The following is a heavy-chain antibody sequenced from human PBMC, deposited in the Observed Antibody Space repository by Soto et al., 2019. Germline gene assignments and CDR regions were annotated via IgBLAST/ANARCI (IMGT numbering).Heavy chain of an antibody. V-gene: IGHV1-18*01. J-gene: IGHJ5*02. CDR3: ARDQGSGWYPNWFDP. CDR1: GYTFTSYG. D-gene: IGHD6-19*01. Sequence: GASVKVSCKASGYTFTSYGISWVRQAPGQGLEWMGWISAYNGNTNYAQKLQGRVTMTTDTSTSTAYMELRSLRSDDTAVYYCARDQGSGWYPNWFDPWGQGTLVTVSS. CDR2: ISAYNGNT.